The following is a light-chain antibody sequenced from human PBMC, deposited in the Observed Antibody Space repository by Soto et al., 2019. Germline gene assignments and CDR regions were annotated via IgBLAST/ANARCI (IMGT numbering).Light chain of an antibody. J-gene: IGKJ3*01. CDR1: QDISNY. Sequence: DIPMTQSPSSLSASVGDRVTITCQASQDISNYLNWYQQKPGKAPKRLIYDASNLETGVPSRFSGSGSATDFTFTISSLQPEDIATYYCQQYDNLSFTFGPGTKVDIK. CDR3: QQYDNLSFT. V-gene: IGKV1-33*01. CDR2: DAS.